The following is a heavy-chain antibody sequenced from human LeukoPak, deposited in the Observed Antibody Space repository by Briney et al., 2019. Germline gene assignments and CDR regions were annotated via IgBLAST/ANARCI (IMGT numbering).Heavy chain of an antibody. D-gene: IGHD6-13*01. CDR3: AKDRGSSWFQIYYYYGMDV. J-gene: IGHJ6*02. CDR2: ISYDGGNK. Sequence: GGSLRLSCAASGFTFSSYGMHWVRQAPGKGLEWVAVISYDGGNKYYADSVKGRFTISRDNSKNTLYLQMNSLRAEDTAVYYCAKDRGSSWFQIYYYYGMDVWGQGTTVTVSS. CDR1: GFTFSSYG. V-gene: IGHV3-30*18.